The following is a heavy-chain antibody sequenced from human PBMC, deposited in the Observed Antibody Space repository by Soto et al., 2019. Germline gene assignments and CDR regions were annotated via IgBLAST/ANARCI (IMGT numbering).Heavy chain of an antibody. V-gene: IGHV1-69*06. J-gene: IGHJ6*02. CDR3: ARDEYSHLRLLEWSSREGYYYYGMDV. CDR2: IIPIFGTA. CDR1: GGTFSSYA. D-gene: IGHD3-3*01. Sequence: QVQLVQSGAEVKKPGSSVKVSCKASGGTFSSYAISWVRQAPGQGLEWMGGIIPIFGTANYAQKFQGRVTITSDKSTSTAYMELSSLRSEDTAVYYCARDEYSHLRLLEWSSREGYYYYGMDVWGQGTTVTVSS.